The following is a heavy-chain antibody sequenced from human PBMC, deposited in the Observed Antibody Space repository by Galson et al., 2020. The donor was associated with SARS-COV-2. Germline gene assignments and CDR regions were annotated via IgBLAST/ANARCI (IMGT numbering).Heavy chain of an antibody. CDR1: GFMLNSYT. D-gene: IGHD1-26*01. CDR2: ISSNSEYI. Sequence: GGSLRSSCEVSGFMLNSYTMTWVRQAPGKGPEWVSSISSNSEYIYYEDSLKGRFTISRDNAKNSLYLQINSLRAEDTAVYYCAREASWAMFGMDVWGQGTTVTVSS. CDR3: AREASWAMFGMDV. V-gene: IGHV3-21*01. J-gene: IGHJ6*02.